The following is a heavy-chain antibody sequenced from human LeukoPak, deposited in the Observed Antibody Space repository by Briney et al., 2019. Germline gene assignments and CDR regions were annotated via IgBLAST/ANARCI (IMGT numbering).Heavy chain of an antibody. CDR2: IYYSGST. CDR1: GGSFSSSSYY. V-gene: IGHV4-39*07. CDR3: ARVGDYGDGVVYYYYYMDV. D-gene: IGHD4-17*01. Sequence: PSETLSLTCSVSGGSFSSSSYYWGWIRQPPGKGLEWIGSIYYSGSTYYNPSLKSRVTISVDTSKNQFSLKLSSVTAADTAVYYCARVGDYGDGVVYYYYYMDVWGKGTTVTVSS. J-gene: IGHJ6*03.